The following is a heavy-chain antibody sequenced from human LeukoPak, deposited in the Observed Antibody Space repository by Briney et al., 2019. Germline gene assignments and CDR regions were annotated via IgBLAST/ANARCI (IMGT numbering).Heavy chain of an antibody. J-gene: IGHJ6*03. CDR3: AREKVGNTSGYYYYMDV. CDR1: GGSISSSSYY. Sequence: PSETLSLTCTVSGGSISSSSYYWGWIRQPPGKGLEWIGYIYYSGSTNYNPSLKSRVTISVDTSKNQFSLKLSSVTAADTAVYYCAREKVGNTSGYYYYMDVWGKGTTVTVSS. CDR2: IYYSGST. V-gene: IGHV4-61*01. D-gene: IGHD3-10*01.